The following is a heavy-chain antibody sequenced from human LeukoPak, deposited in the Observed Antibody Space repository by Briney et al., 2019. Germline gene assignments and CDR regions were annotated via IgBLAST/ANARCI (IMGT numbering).Heavy chain of an antibody. Sequence: GGSLRLSCAASGFTFSSYAMSWVRQAPGKGLEWVSGISGSGGSTYYADSVKGRFTISRDNSKNTLYLQMNSLRADDTAVYYCASADYYDSSGYYFYYYYYGMDVWGQGTTVTVSS. D-gene: IGHD3-22*01. J-gene: IGHJ6*02. CDR2: ISGSGGST. V-gene: IGHV3-23*01. CDR1: GFTFSSYA. CDR3: ASADYYDSSGYYFYYYYYGMDV.